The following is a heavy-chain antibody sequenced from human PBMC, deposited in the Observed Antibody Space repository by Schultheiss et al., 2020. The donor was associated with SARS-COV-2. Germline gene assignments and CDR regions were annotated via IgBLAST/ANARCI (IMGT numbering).Heavy chain of an antibody. J-gene: IGHJ4*02. D-gene: IGHD2-21*02. Sequence: GGSLRLSCAASGFTFSSYWMHWVRQAPGKGLVWVSRINSDGSSTSYADSVKGRFTISRDNAKNSLYLQMNSLRAEDTAVYYCVVTAIQFDYWGQGTLVTVSS. V-gene: IGHV3-74*01. CDR2: INSDGSST. CDR3: VVTAIQFDY. CDR1: GFTFSSYW.